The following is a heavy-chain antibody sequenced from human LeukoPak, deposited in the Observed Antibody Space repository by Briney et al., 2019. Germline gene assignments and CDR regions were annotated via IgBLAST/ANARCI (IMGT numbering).Heavy chain of an antibody. D-gene: IGHD3-22*01. CDR2: IYYSGNT. J-gene: IGHJ4*02. Sequence: TSSETLSLTCTVSGVSISSSYWSWIRQTPGKGLEWIGHIYYSGNTNYNPSLKSRVTISIDTSKNQFSLKLSSVTAADTAVYYCARGYFDNSGYSNPFDYWGQGTLATVSS. CDR3: ARGYFDNSGYSNPFDY. CDR1: GVSISSSY. V-gene: IGHV4-59*01.